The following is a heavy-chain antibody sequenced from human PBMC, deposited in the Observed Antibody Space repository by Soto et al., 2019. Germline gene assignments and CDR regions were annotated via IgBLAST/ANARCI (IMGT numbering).Heavy chain of an antibody. D-gene: IGHD6-19*01. CDR3: ATEGEPGSGWANFDC. V-gene: IGHV3-23*01. CDR1: GFTFSSYA. CDR2: ISGSGVST. J-gene: IGHJ4*02. Sequence: EVQLLESGGGLVQPGGSLRLSCAASGFTFSSYAMSWVRQAPGKGLEWVSAISGSGVSTYYADSVKGRFTISGDNSKHTLYLQMNTRRAEDPAVYYWATEGEPGSGWANFDCWGQGTLVTVSS.